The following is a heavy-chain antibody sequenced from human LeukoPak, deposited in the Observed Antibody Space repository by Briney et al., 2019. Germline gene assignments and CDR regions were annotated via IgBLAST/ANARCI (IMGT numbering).Heavy chain of an antibody. CDR1: GGSISSGGYY. D-gene: IGHD1-26*01. CDR3: VRTGVGATRFDY. Sequence: PSETLSLTCTVSGGSISSGGYYWSWIRQHPGKGLEWTGYIYYSGSTYYNPSLKSRVTISVDTSKNQFSLKLSSVTAADTAVYYCVRTGVGATRFDYWGQGTLVTVSS. CDR2: IYYSGST. V-gene: IGHV4-31*03. J-gene: IGHJ4*02.